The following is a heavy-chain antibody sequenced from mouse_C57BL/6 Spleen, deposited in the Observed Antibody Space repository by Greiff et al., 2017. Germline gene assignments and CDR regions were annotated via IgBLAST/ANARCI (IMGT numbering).Heavy chain of an antibody. CDR3: AREGTVPNVYFDY. CDR2: INYDGSST. J-gene: IGHJ2*01. V-gene: IGHV5-16*01. Sequence: EVMLVESEGGLVQPGSSMKLSCTASGFTFSDYYMAWVRQVPEKGLEWVANINYDGSSTYYLDSLKSRFIISRDNAKNILYLQMSSLKSEDTATYYCAREGTVPNVYFDYWGQGTTLTVSS. CDR1: GFTFSDYY. D-gene: IGHD1-1*01.